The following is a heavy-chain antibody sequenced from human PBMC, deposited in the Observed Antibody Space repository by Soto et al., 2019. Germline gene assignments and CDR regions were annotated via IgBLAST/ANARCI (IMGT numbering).Heavy chain of an antibody. CDR3: ARVRIVVVTTYPGDYYGMDV. CDR2: ISSSGSTI. D-gene: IGHD2-21*02. V-gene: IGHV3-48*03. Sequence: GGSLRLSCAAPGFTFSSYEMNWARQAPGKGLEWVSYISSSGSTIYYADSVKGRFTISRDNAKNSLYLQMNGLRAEDTAVYYCARVRIVVVTTYPGDYYGMDVWGQGTTVTVSS. J-gene: IGHJ6*02. CDR1: GFTFSSYE.